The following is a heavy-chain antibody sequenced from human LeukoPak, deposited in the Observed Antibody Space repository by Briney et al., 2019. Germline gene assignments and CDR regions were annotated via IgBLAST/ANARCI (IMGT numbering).Heavy chain of an antibody. D-gene: IGHD6-6*01. J-gene: IGHJ4*02. CDR2: ISWNSGSI. Sequence: GGSLRLSCAASGFTFDDYAMHWVRQAPGKGLEWVSGISWNSGSIGYADSVKGRFTISRDNAKNSLYLQMSSLRAEDTALYYCAKDKYSSSSADGFVDYWGQGTLVTVSS. CDR1: GFTFDDYA. V-gene: IGHV3-9*01. CDR3: AKDKYSSSSADGFVDY.